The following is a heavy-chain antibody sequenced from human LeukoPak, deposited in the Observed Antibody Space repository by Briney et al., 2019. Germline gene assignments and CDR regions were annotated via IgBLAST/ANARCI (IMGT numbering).Heavy chain of an antibody. CDR1: GGSISSFY. D-gene: IGHD2-2*01. J-gene: IGHJ2*01. CDR3: ARRTPALGLTYWYFDL. V-gene: IGHV4-59*08. CDR2: IYYSGST. Sequence: KPSETLSLTCTVSGGSISSFYWSWIRQPQGKGLEWIGYIYYSGSTNYSPYLKSRVTISVDTSKNQLSLKLSSVTAADTAVYYCARRTPALGLTYWYFDLWGRGTLVTVSS.